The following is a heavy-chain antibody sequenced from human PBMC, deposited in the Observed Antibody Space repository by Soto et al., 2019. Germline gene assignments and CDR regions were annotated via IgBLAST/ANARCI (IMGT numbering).Heavy chain of an antibody. J-gene: IGHJ3*02. D-gene: IGHD3-10*01. CDR2: INHSGST. Sequence: SETLSLTCAVYGGSFSGYYWSWIRQPPGKGLEWIGEINHSGSTNYNPSLKSRVTISVDTSKNQFSLKLSSVTAADTAVYYCARGDEFADAFDIWGQGTMVTVSS. CDR1: GGSFSGYY. V-gene: IGHV4-34*01. CDR3: ARGDEFADAFDI.